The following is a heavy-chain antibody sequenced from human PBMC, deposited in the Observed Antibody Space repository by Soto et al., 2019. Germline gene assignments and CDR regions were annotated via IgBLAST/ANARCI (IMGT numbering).Heavy chain of an antibody. CDR2: IIPIFGKV. V-gene: IGHV1-69*01. J-gene: IGHJ6*02. CDR1: GGTFNSYA. D-gene: IGHD6-13*01. Sequence: QVQLVQSGAEVKKPGSSVKVSCKASGGTFNSYALSWVRQASGQGLEWMGGIIPIFGKVNFAQNFQGRVTITADESTSTAYMELSSLGSEDTAVYYCARVRSAAASAGLGYYNYPMDVWGQGTTVIVSS. CDR3: ARVRSAAASAGLGYYNYPMDV.